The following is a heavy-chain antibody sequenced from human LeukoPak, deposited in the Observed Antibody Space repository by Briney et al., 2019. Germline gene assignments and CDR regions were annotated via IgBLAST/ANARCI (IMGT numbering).Heavy chain of an antibody. Sequence: ASVKVSCKASGNTFTTYGMNWVRQAPGQGLEWMGWINTDTGNPTYAQGFTGRFVFSLDTSVSTAYLQISSLKAEDTAVYYCARATAICSSTSCYRWGFDYWGQGTLVTVSS. CDR3: ARATAICSSTSCYRWGFDY. CDR2: INTDTGNP. J-gene: IGHJ4*02. V-gene: IGHV7-4-1*02. CDR1: GNTFTTYG. D-gene: IGHD2-2*02.